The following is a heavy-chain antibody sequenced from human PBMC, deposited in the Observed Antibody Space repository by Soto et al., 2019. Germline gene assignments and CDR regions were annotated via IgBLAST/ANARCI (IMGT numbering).Heavy chain of an antibody. D-gene: IGHD3-22*01. CDR2: IYYSGRA. V-gene: IGHV4-39*01. J-gene: IGHJ4*02. CDR3: ASSKSEKTYDSSGYVDY. CDR1: GGSITSSSYY. Sequence: TSETLSLTCTVSGGSITSSSYYWGWIRQPPGKGLEWIGSIYYSGRAYYSPSLKSRVTISVDTSKNQFSLKLSSVTAAETAVYYCASSKSEKTYDSSGYVDYWGQGTLVTVSS.